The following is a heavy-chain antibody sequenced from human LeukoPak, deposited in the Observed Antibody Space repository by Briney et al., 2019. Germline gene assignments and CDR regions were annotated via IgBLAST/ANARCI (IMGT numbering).Heavy chain of an antibody. CDR3: ARKGGLGYYDSSGYPDY. V-gene: IGHV3-21*01. D-gene: IGHD3-22*01. CDR1: GFTFSSYS. CDR2: ISSSSSYI. Sequence: PGRSLRLSCAASGFTFSSYSMNWVRQAPGKGLEWVSSISSSSSYIYYADSVKGRFTISRDNAKNSLYLQMNSLRAEDTAVYYCARKGGLGYYDSSGYPDYWGQGTLVTVSS. J-gene: IGHJ4*02.